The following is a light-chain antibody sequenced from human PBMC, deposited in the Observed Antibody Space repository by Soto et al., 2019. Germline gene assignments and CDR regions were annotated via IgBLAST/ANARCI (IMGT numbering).Light chain of an antibody. CDR2: GNE. J-gene: IGLJ2*01. V-gene: IGLV1-44*01. CDR3: AAWDDSLNGVL. Sequence: QLVLTQPPSASGTPGQRVTISWSGSSANIGSNSVYCYHQLPGTAPKLLIYGNEERPSGVPDRFSGSKSGTSASLAISGLQSEDEADYYCAAWDDSLNGVLFGGGTKLTVL. CDR1: SANIGSNS.